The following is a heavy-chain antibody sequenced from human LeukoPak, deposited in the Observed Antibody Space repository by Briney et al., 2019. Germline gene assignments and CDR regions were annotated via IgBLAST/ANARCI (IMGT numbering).Heavy chain of an antibody. V-gene: IGHV3-30*04. D-gene: IGHD2-21*01. Sequence: GGSLRLSCEASGFTFSSYAMHWVRQAPDKGLEWVAVLSYDGNNEFYADSVKGRFTLSRDNSKNTLYVQMNSLRTEDTAVYYCAREGGEGIDYWGQGTLVTVSS. CDR2: LSYDGNNE. CDR3: AREGGEGIDY. CDR1: GFTFSSYA. J-gene: IGHJ4*02.